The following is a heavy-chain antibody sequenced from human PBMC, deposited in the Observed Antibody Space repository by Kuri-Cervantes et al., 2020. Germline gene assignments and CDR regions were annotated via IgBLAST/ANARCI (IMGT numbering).Heavy chain of an antibody. J-gene: IGHJ4*02. CDR3: AKDTYYHDSSGYYVFEY. Sequence: GGSLRLSCAASGFTFDDYAMHWVRQAPGKGLEWVSGISWNSGSIGYADSVKGRFTISRDNSKSTLYLQMNSLRAEDTAVYYCAKDTYYHDSSGYYVFEYWGQGTLVTVSS. D-gene: IGHD3-22*01. CDR1: GFTFDDYA. CDR2: ISWNSGSI. V-gene: IGHV3-9*01.